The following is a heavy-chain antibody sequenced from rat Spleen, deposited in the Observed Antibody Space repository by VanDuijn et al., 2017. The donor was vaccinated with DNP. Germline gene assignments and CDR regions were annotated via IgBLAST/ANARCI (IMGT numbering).Heavy chain of an antibody. J-gene: IGHJ3*01. D-gene: IGHD1-10*01. V-gene: IGHV2-6*01. CDR1: GFSLTSYT. CDR3: ASWTTTWFAY. CDR2: ISSGGST. Sequence: QVQLKESGPGLVQPSQTLSLTCTVSGFSLTSYTVTWVRQPPGKVLEWIAAISSGGSTYYNSALKSRLSISRDTAKSQVFLEMNSLQTEDTAMYFCASWTTTWFAYWGQGTLVTVSS.